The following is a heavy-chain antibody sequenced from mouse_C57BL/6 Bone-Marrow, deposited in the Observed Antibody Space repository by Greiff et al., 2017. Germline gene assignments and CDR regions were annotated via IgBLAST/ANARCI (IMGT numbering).Heavy chain of an antibody. CDR1: GFSLSTSGMG. CDR3: ARRAGSSPYYYAMDY. Sequence: QVQLQQSGPGILQSSQTLSLTCSFSGFSLSTSGMGVSWIRQPSGKGLEWLAHIYWDDDKRYNPSLKSRLTISKDTSRNQVFLKITSVDTADTATYYCARRAGSSPYYYAMDYWGQGTSVTVSS. CDR2: IYWDDDK. J-gene: IGHJ4*01. D-gene: IGHD1-1*01. V-gene: IGHV8-12*01.